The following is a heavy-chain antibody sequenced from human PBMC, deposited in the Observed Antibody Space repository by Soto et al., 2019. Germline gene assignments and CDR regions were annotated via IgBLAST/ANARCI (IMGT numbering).Heavy chain of an antibody. J-gene: IGHJ4*02. D-gene: IGHD4-17*01. CDR3: ARELPDYGVDY. Sequence: SETLSLTCTVSGASISGNYWTWIRQPAGKGLEWIGRIYTSGSTNYNPSLKSRVTMSVDTSKNQFSLKLSSVTAADTAVYYCARELPDYGVDYWGQGTLVTVSS. CDR1: GASISGNY. V-gene: IGHV4-4*07. CDR2: IYTSGST.